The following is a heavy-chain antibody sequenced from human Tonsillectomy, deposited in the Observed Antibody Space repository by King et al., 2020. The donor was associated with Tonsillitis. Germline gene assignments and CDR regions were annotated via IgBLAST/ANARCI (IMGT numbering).Heavy chain of an antibody. V-gene: IGHV3-21*01. J-gene: IGHJ3*02. Sequence: VQLVESGGGLVKPGGSLRLSCAASGFTFSSYSMNWVRQAPGKGLEWVSSITSTSSYIYYADSLKGRFTISRDNAKNSLYLQMNSLRADDTAVYYCARADILTGFHAFDIWGQGTMVTVSS. CDR2: ITSTSSYI. D-gene: IGHD3-9*01. CDR1: GFTFSSYS. CDR3: ARADILTGFHAFDI.